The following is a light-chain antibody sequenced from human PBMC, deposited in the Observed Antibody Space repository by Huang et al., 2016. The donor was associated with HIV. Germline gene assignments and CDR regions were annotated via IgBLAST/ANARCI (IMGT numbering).Light chain of an antibody. CDR3: MQALQTPLT. V-gene: IGKV2-28*01. CDR2: LGS. Sequence: DIVMTQSPLSLSVTPGEPASIACRSSQSLLHRNGHNYLDWFLQKPGQSPQLLIYLGSSRASGVPNRCSGSGSGTDFTLNISRVEAEDVGVYYCMQALQTPLTFGGGTKVEI. CDR1: QSLLHRNGHNY. J-gene: IGKJ4*01.